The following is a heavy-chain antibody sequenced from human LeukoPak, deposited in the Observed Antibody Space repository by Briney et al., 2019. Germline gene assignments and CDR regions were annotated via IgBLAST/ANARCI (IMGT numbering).Heavy chain of an antibody. V-gene: IGHV3-74*01. J-gene: IGHJ6*02. CDR1: GFTFSSHW. CDR3: ARRGIGYGMDV. Sequence: PGGSLRLSCAASGFTFSSHWTHWVRQAPGKGLVWVSRINGDGTTTNYADSVKGRFTISRDNAKNTVHLQMNSLRAEDTAVYYCARRGIGYGMDVWGQGTTVTVSS. D-gene: IGHD1-26*01. CDR2: INGDGTTT.